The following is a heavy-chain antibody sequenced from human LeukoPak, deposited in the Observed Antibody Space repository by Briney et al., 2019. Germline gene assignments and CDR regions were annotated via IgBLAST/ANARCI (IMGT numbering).Heavy chain of an antibody. J-gene: IGHJ4*02. CDR3: ARAPPSSDY. CDR1: GFTSSSYW. Sequence: GGSLRLSCAASGFTSSSYWMHWVRQAPGRGLVWVSRINGDGSTTSYADSVKGRFTISRDNAKNTVYLQMNSLRAEDTAVYFCARAPPSSDYWGQGTLVTVSS. CDR2: INGDGSTT. V-gene: IGHV3-74*01.